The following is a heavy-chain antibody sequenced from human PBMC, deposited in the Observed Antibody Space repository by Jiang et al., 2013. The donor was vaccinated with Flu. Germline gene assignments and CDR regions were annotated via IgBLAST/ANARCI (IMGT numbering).Heavy chain of an antibody. V-gene: IGHV4-61*01. CDR2: IYYMGAP. J-gene: IGHJ6*02. Sequence: TLSLTCTVSGGSVSSGSYYWSWIRQPHGKGLEWIGYIYYMGAPTTTPPSKSRVTISVDTSKNQFSLKLSSVTAADTAVYYCARTYGDYGDSYYYGMDVWGQGTTVTVSS. CDR1: GGSVSSGSYY. D-gene: IGHD4-17*01. CDR3: ARTYGDYGDSYYYGMDV.